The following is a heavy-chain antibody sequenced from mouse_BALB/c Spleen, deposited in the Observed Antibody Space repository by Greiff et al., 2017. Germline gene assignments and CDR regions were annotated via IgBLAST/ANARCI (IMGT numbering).Heavy chain of an antibody. D-gene: IGHD1-1*02. CDR1: GFTFTDYN. CDR2: IYPYNGGT. V-gene: IGHV1S29*02. Sequence: VQLQQSGPELVKPGASVKISCTASGFTFTDYNMHWVKQSHGKSLEWIGYIYPYNGGTGYNQKFKSKATLTVDNSSSTAYMELRSLTSEDSAVYYCERTLLSPFAYWGQGTLVTVSA. J-gene: IGHJ3*01. CDR3: ERTLLSPFAY.